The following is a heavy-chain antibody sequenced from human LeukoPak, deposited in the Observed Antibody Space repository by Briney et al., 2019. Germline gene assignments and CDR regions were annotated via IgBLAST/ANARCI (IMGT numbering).Heavy chain of an antibody. Sequence: GGSLRLSCAASGFTFSSYAMSWVRQAPGKGLEWVSAISGSGGSTYYADLVQGRFTISRDNSKNTLYLQMNSLRAEDTAVYYCANSPLYDYDSSGYTDYWGQGTLVTVSS. CDR2: ISGSGGST. CDR3: ANSPLYDYDSSGYTDY. J-gene: IGHJ4*02. V-gene: IGHV3-23*01. CDR1: GFTFSSYA. D-gene: IGHD3-22*01.